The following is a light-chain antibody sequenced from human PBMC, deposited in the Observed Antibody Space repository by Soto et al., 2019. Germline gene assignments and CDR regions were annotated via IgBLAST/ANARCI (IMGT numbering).Light chain of an antibody. V-gene: IGKV3-15*01. CDR1: QGIGDT. Sequence: SPPAVSVSAEEGATLSCRASQGIGDTLAWYQHKPGQTPRLLIYDTSTRATGVPARFSGSRSGTEFTLTCSILQSEDFVFYYSQLSAYLLLTFAGGTKVDIK. CDR2: DTS. CDR3: QLSAYLLLT. J-gene: IGKJ4*02.